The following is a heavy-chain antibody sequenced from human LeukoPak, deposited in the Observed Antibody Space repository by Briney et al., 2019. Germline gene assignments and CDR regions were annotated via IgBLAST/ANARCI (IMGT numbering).Heavy chain of an antibody. CDR2: IYSGGST. Sequence: GGSLRLSCAASGFTVSSNYMSWVRQAPGKGLQWVSVIYSGGSTHYADSVKGRFTISRDNSKNTLYLQMNNLRAEDTAVYYCARGGSSLNFDYWGQGTLVTVFS. V-gene: IGHV3-53*01. J-gene: IGHJ4*02. CDR1: GFTVSSNY. D-gene: IGHD6-13*01. CDR3: ARGGSSLNFDY.